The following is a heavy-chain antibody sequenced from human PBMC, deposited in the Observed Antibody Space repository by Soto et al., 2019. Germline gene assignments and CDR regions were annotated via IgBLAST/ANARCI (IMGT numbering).Heavy chain of an antibody. V-gene: IGHV4-4*02. D-gene: IGHD6-19*01. CDR3: ARAKPYSSGWPPYYFDY. CDR2: IYHSGST. J-gene: IGHJ4*02. Sequence: SETLSLTCAVSGGSISSSNWWSWVRQPPGKGLEWIGEIYHSGSTNYNPSLKSRVTISVDKSKNQFSLKLSSVTAADTAVYYCARAKPYSSGWPPYYFDYSGQGTLVTVSA. CDR1: GGSISSSNW.